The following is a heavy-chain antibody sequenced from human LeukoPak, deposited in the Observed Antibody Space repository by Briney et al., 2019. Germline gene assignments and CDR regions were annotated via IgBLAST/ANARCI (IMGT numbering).Heavy chain of an antibody. Sequence: PGGSLRLSCSASAFTVNSNYMIWLRQGPGKGREWGSVIHTGGTTYYSDSVKGRFTISRDNSKNTLYLQMNGLRTEDTAVYYCARGTPSYSSPPNYFDYWGQGTLVTVSS. CDR3: ARGTPSYSSPPNYFDY. D-gene: IGHD6-13*01. J-gene: IGHJ4*02. CDR2: IHTGGTT. CDR1: AFTVNSNY. V-gene: IGHV3-66*02.